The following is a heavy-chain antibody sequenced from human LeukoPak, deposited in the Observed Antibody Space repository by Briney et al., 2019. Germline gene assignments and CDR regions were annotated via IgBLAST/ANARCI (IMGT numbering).Heavy chain of an antibody. J-gene: IGHJ4*02. CDR3: ARGGGVTTNSNPFDY. CDR2: INHSGST. CDR1: GGSFSGYY. Sequence: PSETLSLTCAVYGGSFSGYYWSWIRQPPGKGLEWIGEINHSGSTNYNPSLKSRVTISVDTSKNQFSLKLSSVTAADTAVYYCARGGGVTTNSNPFDYWGQGTLVTVSS. V-gene: IGHV4-34*01. D-gene: IGHD4-17*01.